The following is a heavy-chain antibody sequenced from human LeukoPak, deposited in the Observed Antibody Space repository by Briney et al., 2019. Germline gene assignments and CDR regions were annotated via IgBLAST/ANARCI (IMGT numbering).Heavy chain of an antibody. Sequence: ASVKVSCKASGYTFTGYYMHWVRQAPGQGLEWMGWINPNSGGTNYAQKFQGRVTMTRDTSISTAYMELSRLRSDDTAVYYCARGVLRSTPDWFDPWGQGTLVTVSS. D-gene: IGHD6-13*01. CDR3: ARGVLRSTPDWFDP. CDR2: INPNSGGT. CDR1: GYTFTGYY. V-gene: IGHV1-2*02. J-gene: IGHJ5*02.